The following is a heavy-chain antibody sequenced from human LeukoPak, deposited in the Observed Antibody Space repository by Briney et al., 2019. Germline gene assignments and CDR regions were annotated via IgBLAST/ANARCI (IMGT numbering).Heavy chain of an antibody. D-gene: IGHD1-26*01. CDR1: GGSFSGYY. Sequence: SETLSLTCAVYGGSFSGYYWSWIRQPPGKGLEWIGEINHSGSTNYNPSLKSRVTISVDTSKNQFSLKLSSVTAADTAVYYCARVGGIVGATVGYWGQGTLVTVSS. CDR3: ARVGGIVGATVGY. CDR2: INHSGST. J-gene: IGHJ4*02. V-gene: IGHV4-34*01.